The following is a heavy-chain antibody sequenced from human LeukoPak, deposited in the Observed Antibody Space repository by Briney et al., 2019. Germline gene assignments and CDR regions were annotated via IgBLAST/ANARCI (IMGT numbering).Heavy chain of an antibody. V-gene: IGHV4-34*01. CDR2: INHSGST. Sequence: SETLSLTCAVYGGSFSGYYWSWIRQPPGKGLEWFGEINHSGSTNYNPSLKSRVTISVDTSKNQFSLKLSSVTAADTAVYYCARSRPPFYCSCGSCTIRYYYYYMDVWGKGTTVTVSS. CDR1: GGSFSGYY. J-gene: IGHJ6*03. D-gene: IGHD2-15*01. CDR3: ARSRPPFYCSCGSCTIRYYYYYMDV.